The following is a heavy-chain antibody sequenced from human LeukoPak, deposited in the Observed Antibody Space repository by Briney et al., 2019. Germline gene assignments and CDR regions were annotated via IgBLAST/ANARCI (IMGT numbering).Heavy chain of an antibody. D-gene: IGHD3-22*01. V-gene: IGHV4-39*01. CDR1: GGSISSTTYS. CDR2: IYYSGST. Sequence: SETLSLTCTVSGGSISSTTYSWGWIRQPPVKGLEWIGYIYYSGSTYYNPSLKSRVTISLDTSKNQFSLKLNSVTAADTAVYFCARPSRSGYYHDFEYWGQGTLVTVSS. J-gene: IGHJ4*02. CDR3: ARPSRSGYYHDFEY.